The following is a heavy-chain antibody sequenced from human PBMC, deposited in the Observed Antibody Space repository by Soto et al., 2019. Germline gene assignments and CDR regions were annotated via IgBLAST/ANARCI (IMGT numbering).Heavy chain of an antibody. CDR1: GGTFSSYA. CDR2: IIPIFGTA. CDR3: ARDRRITGTTGYYYYYGMDV. V-gene: IGHV1-69*13. D-gene: IGHD1-20*01. Sequence: SVKVSCKASGGTFSSYAISWVRQAPGQGLERMGGIIPIFGTANYAQKFQGRVTITADESTSTAYMELSSLRSEDTAVYYCARDRRITGTTGYYYYYGMDVWGQGTTVTVSS. J-gene: IGHJ6*02.